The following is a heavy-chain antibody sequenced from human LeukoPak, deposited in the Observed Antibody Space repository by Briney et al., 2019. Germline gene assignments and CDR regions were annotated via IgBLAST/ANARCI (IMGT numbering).Heavy chain of an antibody. D-gene: IGHD3-3*01. J-gene: IGHJ3*02. CDR3: ARTPSPFLEWQTPGAGAFDI. CDR1: GGSISSGGYY. V-gene: IGHV4-31*03. CDR2: IYYSGST. Sequence: PSETLSLTCTVSGGSISSGGYYWSWIRQHPGKGLEWIGYIYYSGSTYYNPSLKSRVTISVDTSKNQFSLKLSSVTAADTAVYYCARTPSPFLEWQTPGAGAFDIWGQGTMVTVSS.